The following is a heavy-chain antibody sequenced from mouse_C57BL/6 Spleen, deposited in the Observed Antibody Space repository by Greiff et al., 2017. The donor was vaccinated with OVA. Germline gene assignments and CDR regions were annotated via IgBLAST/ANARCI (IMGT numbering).Heavy chain of an antibody. V-gene: IGHV1-59*01. CDR1: GYTFTSYW. J-gene: IGHJ2*01. CDR3: ARNTSYDDDGPGY. CDR2: IDPSDSYT. Sequence: VQLQQPGAELVRPGTSVKLSCKASGYTFTSYWLHWVKQRPGQGLEWIGVIDPSDSYTNYNQKFKGKATLTVDTSSSTAYMQRSSLTSEYSAVYYCARNTSYDDDGPGYWGQGTTLTVSS. D-gene: IGHD2-4*01.